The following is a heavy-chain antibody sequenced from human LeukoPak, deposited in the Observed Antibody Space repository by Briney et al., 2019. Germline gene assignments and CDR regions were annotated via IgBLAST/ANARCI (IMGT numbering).Heavy chain of an antibody. CDR2: IYYSGST. CDR1: GGSISSYY. J-gene: IGHJ4*02. V-gene: IGHV4-59*01. D-gene: IGHD5-24*01. Sequence: SETLSLTCTLSGGSISSYYWSWIRQPPGKGLEWIGYIYYSGSTNYNPSLKSRVTISVDTSKNQFSLKLSSVTAADTAVYYCARGVYRDGYNLWGQGTLVTVSS. CDR3: ARGVYRDGYNL.